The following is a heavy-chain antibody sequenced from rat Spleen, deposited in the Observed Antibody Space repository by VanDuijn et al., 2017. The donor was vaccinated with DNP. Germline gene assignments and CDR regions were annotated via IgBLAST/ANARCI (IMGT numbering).Heavy chain of an antibody. D-gene: IGHD1-9*01. J-gene: IGHJ4*01. CDR1: GYSITSTY. CDR2: ISYRGTT. Sequence: EVQLQESGPGLVKPSQSLSLTCSVTGYSITSTYWGWIRKFPGNKMELIGHISYRGTTSYHPSLKSQISITRDTSKNQVFLQLTSVTTADTATYYCARSGTYYGYNSVGYYVMDAWGQGASVTVSS. CDR3: ARSGTYYGYNSVGYYVMDA. V-gene: IGHV3-1*01.